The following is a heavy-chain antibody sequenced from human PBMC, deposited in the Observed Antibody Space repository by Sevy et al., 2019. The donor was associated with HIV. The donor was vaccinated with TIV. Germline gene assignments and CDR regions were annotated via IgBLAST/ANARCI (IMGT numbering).Heavy chain of an antibody. Sequence: GGSLRLSCAASGFTFSSYWMSWVRQAPGKGLEWVANIKQDGSEKYYVDSVKGRFTISRDNAKNSLYLQMNSLRAEDTAVYYCARHLKVDTAMVSLLYYYYYYYMDVWGKGTTVTVSS. CDR2: IKQDGSEK. CDR3: ARHLKVDTAMVSLLYYYYYYYMDV. J-gene: IGHJ6*03. V-gene: IGHV3-7*01. D-gene: IGHD5-18*01. CDR1: GFTFSSYW.